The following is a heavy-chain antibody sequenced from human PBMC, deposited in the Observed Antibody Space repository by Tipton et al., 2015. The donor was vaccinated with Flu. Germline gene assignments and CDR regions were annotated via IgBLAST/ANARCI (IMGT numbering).Heavy chain of an antibody. CDR2: ISYRGTP. CDR3: ARDGGAYFQYDS. V-gene: IGHV4-61*01. CDR1: GGSVSSPPSY. Sequence: GLVKPSETLFVTCSVSGGSVSSPPSYWTWIRQPPGQTLEYIGYISYRGTPHSSPSLKSRVTISMDTSKNEFSLRLTSLTAADTAMYYCARDGGAYFQYDSWGRGTLVTVSS. D-gene: IGHD1-26*01. J-gene: IGHJ4*02.